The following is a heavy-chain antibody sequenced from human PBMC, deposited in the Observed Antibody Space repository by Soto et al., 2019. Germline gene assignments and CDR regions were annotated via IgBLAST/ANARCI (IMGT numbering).Heavy chain of an antibody. Sequence: QVQLQESGPGLVKPSETLSLTCTVSGGSISSYYWSWIRQPAGKGLEWIGRIYTSGSTNYNPSLKSRVTMSVDTSKIQFSIKLSSVTAADTAVYYFVRGSLAYYGSGSCFDPWGQGTLVTVSS. CDR3: VRGSLAYYGSGSCFDP. CDR2: IYTSGST. D-gene: IGHD3-10*01. CDR1: GGSISSYY. J-gene: IGHJ5*02. V-gene: IGHV4-4*07.